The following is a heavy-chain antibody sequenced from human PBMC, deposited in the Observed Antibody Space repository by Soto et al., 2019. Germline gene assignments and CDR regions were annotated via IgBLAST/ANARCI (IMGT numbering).Heavy chain of an antibody. V-gene: IGHV4-59*08. CDR1: GGSISSYY. Sequence: TLSLTCTVSGGSISSYYWSWIRQPPGKGLEWIGYIYYSGSTNYNPSLKSRVTISVDTSKNQFSLKLSSVTAADTAVYYCARSGYSSSFGRFDYWGQGTLVTVSS. CDR2: IYYSGST. D-gene: IGHD6-6*01. CDR3: ARSGYSSSFGRFDY. J-gene: IGHJ4*02.